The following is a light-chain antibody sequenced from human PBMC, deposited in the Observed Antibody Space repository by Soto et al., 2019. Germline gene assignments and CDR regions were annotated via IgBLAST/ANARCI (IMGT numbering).Light chain of an antibody. J-gene: IGLJ3*02. CDR2: EGS. Sequence: QSVLTQPASVSGSPGQSITISCTGTSSDVGSYNLVSWYQQHPGKAPKLMIYEGSKRPSGVSNRFYGSKSGNTASLTISGLQAEDEADYYCCSYAGSSPVVFGGGPKLTVL. CDR1: SSDVGSYNL. V-gene: IGLV2-23*01. CDR3: CSYAGSSPVV.